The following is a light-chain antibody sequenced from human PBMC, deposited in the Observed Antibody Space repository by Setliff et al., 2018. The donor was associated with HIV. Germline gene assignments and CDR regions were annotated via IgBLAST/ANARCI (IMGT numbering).Light chain of an antibody. V-gene: IGLV2-11*01. CDR3: CSSAGTYTSLFV. CDR1: SSDAGDYNF. Sequence: QSALTQPRSVSGSPGQSVTIACAGTSSDAGDYNFVSWYQLHPGKAPKLIIYDVTKRPSGVPDRFSGSKSANAASLTISGLQAEDEADYYCCSSAGTYTSLFVFGTGTKVTV. CDR2: DVT. J-gene: IGLJ1*01.